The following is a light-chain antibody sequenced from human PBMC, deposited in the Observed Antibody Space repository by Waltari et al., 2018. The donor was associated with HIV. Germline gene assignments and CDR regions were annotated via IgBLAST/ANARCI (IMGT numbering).Light chain of an antibody. CDR3: SAWDNTLNGWV. Sequence: QAGLTQPPSLSVGLGQTATLTCTGDSNHVHYHGPSCLQHHQGHPPKVLSHRNNNRASGVSEKFSAFRSGKTDFLTITGLRTEDEADYFCSAWDNTLNGWVFGGGTQLTVL. J-gene: IGLJ3*02. CDR2: RNN. V-gene: IGLV10-54*04. CDR1: SNHVHYHG.